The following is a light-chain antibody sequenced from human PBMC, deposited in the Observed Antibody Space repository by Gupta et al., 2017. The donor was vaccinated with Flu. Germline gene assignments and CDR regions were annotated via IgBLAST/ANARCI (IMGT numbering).Light chain of an antibody. CDR2: RNN. CDR3: AAWDDSLNGPV. J-gene: IGLJ3*02. CDR1: SSNIGSNT. V-gene: IGLV1-44*01. Sequence: QSVLPQPPSASGTPGQRVTISCSGSSSNIGSNTVNWYQQPPGTAPKLRIYRNNQRPSGVPDRFSGSKSGTSASLAISGLQAEDEADYYCAAWDDSLNGPVFGGGTKLTVL.